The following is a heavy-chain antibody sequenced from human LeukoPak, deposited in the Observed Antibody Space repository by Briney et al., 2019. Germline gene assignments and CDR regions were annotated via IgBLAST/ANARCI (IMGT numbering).Heavy chain of an antibody. Sequence: GGSLRLSCAASGFTFSNYAMTWVRQAPGKGLEWVSGISGSGGSTYYADSVKGRFIISRDNSKNTLYLHMNSLTAEDTAVYYCARDRVVGATTGWGQGTLVTVSS. D-gene: IGHD1-26*01. CDR2: ISGSGGST. CDR1: GFTFSNYA. V-gene: IGHV3-23*01. J-gene: IGHJ4*02. CDR3: ARDRVVGATTG.